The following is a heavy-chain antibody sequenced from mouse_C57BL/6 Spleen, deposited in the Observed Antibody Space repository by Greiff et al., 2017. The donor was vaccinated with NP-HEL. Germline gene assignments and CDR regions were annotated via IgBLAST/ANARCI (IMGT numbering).Heavy chain of an antibody. J-gene: IGHJ4*01. D-gene: IGHD1-1*01. V-gene: IGHV1-76*01. Sequence: VQLQQSGAELVRPGASVKLSCKASGYTFTDYYINWVKQRPGQGLEWIARIYPGSGNTYYNEKFKGKATLTAAKSSSTAYMQLSSLTSEDSAVYFCARYYYGSSKDPGAMDYWGQGTSVTVSS. CDR1: GYTFTDYY. CDR2: IYPGSGNT. CDR3: ARYYYGSSKDPGAMDY.